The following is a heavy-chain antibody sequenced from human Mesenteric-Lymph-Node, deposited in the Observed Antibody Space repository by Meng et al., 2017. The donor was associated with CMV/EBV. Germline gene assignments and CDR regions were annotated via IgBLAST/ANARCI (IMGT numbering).Heavy chain of an antibody. Sequence: CAVSGGSISSGNWWSWVRQPPGKGLEWIGEIYHSGSTNYNPSLKSRVTISVDKSKNQFSLKLSSVTAADTAVYYCTRGRGGSYEADYWGQGTLVTVSS. CDR3: TRGRGGSYEADY. D-gene: IGHD1-26*01. V-gene: IGHV4-4*02. J-gene: IGHJ4*02. CDR2: IYHSGST. CDR1: GGSISSGNW.